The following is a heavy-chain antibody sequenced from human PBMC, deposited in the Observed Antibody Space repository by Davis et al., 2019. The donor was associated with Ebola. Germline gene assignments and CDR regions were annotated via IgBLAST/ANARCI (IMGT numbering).Heavy chain of an antibody. J-gene: IGHJ4*02. V-gene: IGHV4-34*01. Sequence: MPSETLSLTCAVYGGSFSGYYWSWIRQPPGKGLEWIGEINHSGSTNYNPSLKSRVTISVDTSNNQFSLKLSSVTAADTSIYYCARGPAYSSGWYWNYWGQGTLVTVSS. CDR1: GGSFSGYY. CDR2: INHSGST. CDR3: ARGPAYSSGWYWNY. D-gene: IGHD6-19*01.